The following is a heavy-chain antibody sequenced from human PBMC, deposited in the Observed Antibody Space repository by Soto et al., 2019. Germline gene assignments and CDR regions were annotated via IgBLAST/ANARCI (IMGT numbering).Heavy chain of an antibody. CDR1: GYTFTSYA. CDR3: ARDIGHPVSSSGWYMVYYYCMDV. J-gene: IGHJ6*02. V-gene: IGHV1-3*01. D-gene: IGHD6-19*01. Sequence: QVQLVQSVAEVKKPGASVKVSCKASGYTFTSYAMHWVRQAPGTRLEWMGWINAGNGNTKYSQKFQGRVPITRATSASTAYMELSSLGSEDTAVYYCARDIGHPVSSSGWYMVYYYCMDVCGQGTTVTVAS. CDR2: INAGNGNT.